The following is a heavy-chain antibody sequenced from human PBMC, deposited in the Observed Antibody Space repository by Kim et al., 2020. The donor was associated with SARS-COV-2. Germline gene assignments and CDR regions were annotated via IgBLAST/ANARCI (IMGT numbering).Heavy chain of an antibody. V-gene: IGHV1-2*04. J-gene: IGHJ4*02. D-gene: IGHD3-10*01. CDR3: ARGYYGSGSYDY. Sequence: NYAQKFQGWVTMTRDTSISTAYMELSRLRSDDTAVYYCARGYYGSGSYDYWGQGTLVTVSS.